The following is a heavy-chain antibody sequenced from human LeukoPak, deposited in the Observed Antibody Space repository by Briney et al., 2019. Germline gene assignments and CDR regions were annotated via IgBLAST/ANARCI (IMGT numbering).Heavy chain of an antibody. V-gene: IGHV4-4*07. CDR3: ARGSKWGECGGDCSQYGMDV. Sequence: SETLSLTCTVSGGSMRNSHWSWIRQPAGKGLEWVGRIFTTGSTNYNPSLKSRVTMSIDTSKNQFSLKLSSVTAADTAVYYCARGSKWGECGGDCSQYGMDVWGQGTTVTVSS. CDR2: IFTTGST. CDR1: GGSMRNSH. J-gene: IGHJ6*02. D-gene: IGHD2-21*02.